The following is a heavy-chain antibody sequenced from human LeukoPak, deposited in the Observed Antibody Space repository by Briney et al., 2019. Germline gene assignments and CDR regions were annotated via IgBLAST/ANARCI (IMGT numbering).Heavy chain of an antibody. CDR2: IYYSGST. Sequence: SQTLSLTCTVSGGSISSGGYYWSWIRQHPGKGLEWIGYIYYSGSTYYSPSLKSRVTISVDTSKSQFSLKLSSVTAADTAVYYCVRASIYGMDVWGQGTTVTVSS. J-gene: IGHJ6*02. V-gene: IGHV4-31*03. CDR1: GGSISSGGYY. D-gene: IGHD2-21*01. CDR3: VRASIYGMDV.